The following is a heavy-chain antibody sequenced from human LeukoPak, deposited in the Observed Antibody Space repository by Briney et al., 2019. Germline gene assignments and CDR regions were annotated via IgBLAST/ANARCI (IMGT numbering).Heavy chain of an antibody. D-gene: IGHD3-3*01. Sequence: PSQTLSLTCTVSGGSISSYYWSWIRQPPGKGLEWIGYIYYSGSTNYNPSLKSRVTISVDTSKNQFSLKLSSVTAADTAVYYCARLVFGSHFPHYWGQGTLVTVSS. CDR3: ARLVFGSHFPHY. J-gene: IGHJ4*02. CDR1: GGSISSYY. CDR2: IYYSGST. V-gene: IGHV4-59*08.